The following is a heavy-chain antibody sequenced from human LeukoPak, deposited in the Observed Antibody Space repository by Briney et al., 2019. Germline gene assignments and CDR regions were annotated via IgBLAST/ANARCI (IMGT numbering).Heavy chain of an antibody. J-gene: IGHJ6*02. CDR2: IKQDGSEK. V-gene: IGHV3-7*01. CDR3: ARVGILRYFDWSLHYYGMDV. Sequence: GGSLRLSCAASGFTFSSYWMSWVRQAPGKGLEWVANIKQDGSEKYYVDSVKGRFTISRDNAKNSLYLQMNSLRAEDTAVYYCARVGILRYFDWSLHYYGMDVWGQGTTVTVSS. CDR1: GFTFSSYW. D-gene: IGHD3-9*01.